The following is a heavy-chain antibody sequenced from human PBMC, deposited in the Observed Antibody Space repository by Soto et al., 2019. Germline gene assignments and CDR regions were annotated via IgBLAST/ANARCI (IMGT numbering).Heavy chain of an antibody. Sequence: GGSLRLSCAGSGFRFASYAMHWVRQAPGKGLEWVAVISGSSGDTHYAGSVKGRFTISRDNSNNMLFLQMNSLRAADTAVYYCARDRYNMVRGVFVTGAALDSWGQGTVVTVSS. J-gene: IGHJ4*02. CDR3: ARDRYNMVRGVFVTGAALDS. V-gene: IGHV3-23*01. CDR1: GFRFASYA. CDR2: ISGSSGDT. D-gene: IGHD3-10*01.